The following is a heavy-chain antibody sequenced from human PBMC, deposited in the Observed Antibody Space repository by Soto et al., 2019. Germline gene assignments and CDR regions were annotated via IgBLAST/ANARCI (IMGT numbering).Heavy chain of an antibody. CDR2: IYSDGST. J-gene: IGHJ4*02. CDR1: GLTVSGSY. V-gene: IGHV3-66*02. Sequence: LRLSCAASGLTVSGSYMTWVRQAPGMGLQWVSVIYSDGSTFYADSVKGRFTISRDNSKNTLFLHMSNLRAEDTAMYYCTIVRVADSALDHWGQGTLVTVSS. CDR3: TIVRVADSALDH. D-gene: IGHD3-10*02.